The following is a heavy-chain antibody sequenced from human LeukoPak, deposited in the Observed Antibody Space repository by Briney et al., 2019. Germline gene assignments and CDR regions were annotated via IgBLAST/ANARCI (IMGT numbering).Heavy chain of an antibody. CDR3: TTEMDTAIYY. V-gene: IGHV3-23*01. J-gene: IGHJ4*02. CDR2: ISSGGDAT. Sequence: GGSLRLSCAASGFTFRSYAMSWVRQAPWKGLDWVSAISSGGDATYYADSVKGRFTISRDNSKNTLYLQMNSLRAEDTAVYYCTTEMDTAIYYWGQGTLVTVSS. D-gene: IGHD5-18*01. CDR1: GFTFRSYA.